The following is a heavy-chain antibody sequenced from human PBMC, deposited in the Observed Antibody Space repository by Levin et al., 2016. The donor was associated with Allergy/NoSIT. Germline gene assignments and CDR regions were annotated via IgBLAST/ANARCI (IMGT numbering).Heavy chain of an antibody. CDR1: GASINSYY. Sequence: SETLSLTCSVSGASINSYYWIWIRQSPGKGLEWIGYVYYSGSTNYNPSLKSRVTISEDTSKNQFSLKLSSVTAADTAVYYCARLSKYCSGGSCYEGAFDIWGQGTMVTVSS. D-gene: IGHD2-15*01. CDR2: VYYSGST. J-gene: IGHJ3*02. V-gene: IGHV4-59*01. CDR3: ARLSKYCSGGSCYEGAFDI.